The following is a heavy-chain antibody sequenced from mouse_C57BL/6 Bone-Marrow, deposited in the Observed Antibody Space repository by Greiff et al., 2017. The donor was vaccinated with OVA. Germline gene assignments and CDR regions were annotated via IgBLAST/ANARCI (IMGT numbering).Heavy chain of an antibody. J-gene: IGHJ3*01. D-gene: IGHD2-5*01. CDR2: IDPENGDT. V-gene: IGHV14-4*01. Sequence: VQLQQSGAELVRPGASVKLSCTASGFNIKDDYMHWVKQRPEQGLEWIGCIDPENGDTEYASKFQGKATITADTSSNTAYLQLSSLTSEDTAVYYCTPLYSNYDWGQGTLVTVSA. CDR3: TPLYSNYD. CDR1: GFNIKDDY.